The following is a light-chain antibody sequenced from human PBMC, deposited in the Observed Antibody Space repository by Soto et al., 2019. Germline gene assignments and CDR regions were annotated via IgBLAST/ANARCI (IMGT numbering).Light chain of an antibody. CDR1: QTVSSN. CDR3: QQYITYPGT. CDR2: GAS. V-gene: IGKV3-15*01. Sequence: EIILTQSPDTLSLSPGERATLSCRASQTVSSNYLAWCQQRPGQAPRLLIYGASTRATGIPARFSGSGSGTEFTLTISSLQSDDFATYYCQQYITYPGTFGQGTKVDIK. J-gene: IGKJ1*01.